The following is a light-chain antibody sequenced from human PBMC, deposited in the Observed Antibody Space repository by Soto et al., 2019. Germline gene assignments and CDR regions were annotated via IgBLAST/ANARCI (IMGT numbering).Light chain of an antibody. CDR3: QQLNTYPIT. Sequence: DIQLTQSPSFLSASVGDRVTITCRASQGISSYLVWYQQRPGKAPKLLIYAASTLQSGVPSSFSRSRSGTEFTLTISSLQPEDFATYYCQQLNTYPITFGLGTRLEIK. V-gene: IGKV1-9*01. CDR2: AAS. CDR1: QGISSY. J-gene: IGKJ5*01.